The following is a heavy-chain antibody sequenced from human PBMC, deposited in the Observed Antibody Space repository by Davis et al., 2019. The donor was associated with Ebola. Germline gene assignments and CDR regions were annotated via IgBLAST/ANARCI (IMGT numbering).Heavy chain of an antibody. D-gene: IGHD6-19*01. CDR3: ARVGSSGWYVAY. Sequence: PGGSLRLSCAASGFTFSSYWMHWVRQAPGKGLVWVSRINSDGSSTSYADSVKGRFTISRDNAKNTLYLQMNSLRAEDTAVYYCARVGSSGWYVAYWGQGTLVTVSS. V-gene: IGHV3-74*01. J-gene: IGHJ4*02. CDR2: INSDGSST. CDR1: GFTFSSYW.